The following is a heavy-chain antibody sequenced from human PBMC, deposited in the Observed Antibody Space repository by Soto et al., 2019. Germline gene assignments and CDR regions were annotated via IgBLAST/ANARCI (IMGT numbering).Heavy chain of an antibody. J-gene: IGHJ4*02. CDR3: ARQTDGSGSSERDYFDY. V-gene: IGHV4-59*08. Sequence: SETLSLTCTVSGGSISGYNWSWIRQPPRKGLEWIGNIYYGGSTTYNPSLTSRVTISVDRSKNQFSLKLSSVTAADTAVYYCARQTDGSGSSERDYFDYWGQGTLVTSPQ. D-gene: IGHD3-10*01. CDR2: IYYGGST. CDR1: GGSISGYN.